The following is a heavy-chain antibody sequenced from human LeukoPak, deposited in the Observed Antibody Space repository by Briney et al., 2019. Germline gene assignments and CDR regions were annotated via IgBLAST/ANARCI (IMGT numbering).Heavy chain of an antibody. CDR2: IGASGDT. D-gene: IGHD1-1*01. Sequence: GGSLRLSCAASGLTFGSYDMHWIRQGPGKGLEWVPSIGASGDTYYSGSVKGRFTISRENAKKSVYLQMSSLSAEDRAVYFCVLGAYWNDDKNAFHIWGPGTMVTVSS. V-gene: IGHV3-13*04. CDR3: VLGAYWNDDKNAFHI. J-gene: IGHJ3*02. CDR1: GLTFGSYD.